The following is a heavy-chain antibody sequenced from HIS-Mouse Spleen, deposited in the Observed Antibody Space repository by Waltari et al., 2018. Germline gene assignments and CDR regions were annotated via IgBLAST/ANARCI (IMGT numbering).Heavy chain of an antibody. CDR3: AGAAAAGQDY. D-gene: IGHD6-13*01. V-gene: IGHV4-38-2*02. J-gene: IGHJ4*02. CDR2: IYHSGST. Sequence: QVQLQESGPGLVKPSETLSLTCTVSGYSISSGYYWGWIRQPPGTGLEWIGSIYHSGSTYYNPSLKSRVTVSLDTSKNQFSLKLSSVTAADTAVDYCAGAAAAGQDYWGQGTLVTVSS. CDR1: GYSISSGYY.